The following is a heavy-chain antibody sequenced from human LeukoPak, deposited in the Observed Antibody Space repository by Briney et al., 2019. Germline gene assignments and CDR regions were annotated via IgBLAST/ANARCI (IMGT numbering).Heavy chain of an antibody. J-gene: IGHJ3*01. D-gene: IGHD2-15*01. CDR3: ARIKVTMSTVVVAATCGGFDF. CDR2: VSPKGST. V-gene: IGHV4-34*01. Sequence: SETLSLTCAVYGGSFSAYYWSWIRQPPGKGLEWIGEVSPKGSTKYNPSLTSRVTISVDRSKNQFSLKLSSVTAADTAVYYCARIKVTMSTVVVAATCGGFDFWGQGTMVTVSS. CDR1: GGSFSAYY.